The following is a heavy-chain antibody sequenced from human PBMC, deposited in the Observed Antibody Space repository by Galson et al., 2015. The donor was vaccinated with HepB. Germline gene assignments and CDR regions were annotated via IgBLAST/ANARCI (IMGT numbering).Heavy chain of an antibody. CDR2: IYYSGST. CDR3: ARGDHYYDSSGYGAFDY. V-gene: IGHV4-59*01. J-gene: IGHJ4*02. CDR1: GGSISSYY. Sequence: LSLTCTVSGGSISSYYWSWIRQPPGKGLEWIGYIYYSGSTNYNPSLKSRVTISVDTSKNQFSLKLSSVTAADTAVYYCARGDHYYDSSGYGAFDYWGQGTLVTVSS. D-gene: IGHD3-22*01.